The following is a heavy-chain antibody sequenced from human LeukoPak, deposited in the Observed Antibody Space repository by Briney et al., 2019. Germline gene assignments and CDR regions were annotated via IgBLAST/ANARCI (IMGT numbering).Heavy chain of an antibody. V-gene: IGHV6-1*01. Sequence: SQTLSLTCAISGDSVSSNSAAWNWIRQSPSRGLEWLGRTYYRSKWYNDYAVSVKSRITINPDTSKNQFSLQLNSVTPEDTAVYYCARSYDFWSGYYREAFDIWGQGTMVTVS. D-gene: IGHD3-3*01. CDR2: TYYRSKWYN. CDR3: ARSYDFWSGYYREAFDI. J-gene: IGHJ3*02. CDR1: GDSVSSNSAA.